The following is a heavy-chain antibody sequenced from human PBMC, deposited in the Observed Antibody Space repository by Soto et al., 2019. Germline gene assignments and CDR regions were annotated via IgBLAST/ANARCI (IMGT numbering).Heavy chain of an antibody. J-gene: IGHJ1*01. V-gene: IGHV1-2*04. CDR1: GYTFTGYY. CDR2: IDPNNGGA. CDR3: TKDAAVAGYHAEYFQH. Sequence: GSVKGCCKASGYTFTGYYMHLVRQAPGQGLEWLGWIDPNNGGANYAQKFQGWVTLTRDTSISTAYMELSRLRSDDTAVYYCTKDAAVAGYHAEYFQHWGQGTMVTVSS. D-gene: IGHD6-19*01.